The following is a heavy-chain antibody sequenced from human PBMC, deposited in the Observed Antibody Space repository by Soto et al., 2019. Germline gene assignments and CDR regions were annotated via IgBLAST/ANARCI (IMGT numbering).Heavy chain of an antibody. J-gene: IGHJ6*02. CDR2: IYYSGST. Sequence: PSETLSLTCTVSGGSVSSSGNYWGWIRQPPGKGLEWIGSIYYSGSTYYNPSLKSRVTISVDTSKNQFSLKLSSVTAADTAVYYCARYKSNYYYGMDVWGQGTTVTVSS. CDR1: GGSVSSSGNY. CDR3: ARYKSNYYYGMDV. D-gene: IGHD1-20*01. V-gene: IGHV4-39*07.